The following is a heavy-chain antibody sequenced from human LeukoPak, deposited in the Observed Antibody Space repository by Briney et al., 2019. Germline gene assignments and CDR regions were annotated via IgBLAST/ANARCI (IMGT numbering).Heavy chain of an antibody. CDR1: GYSISSGYY. Sequence: SETLSLTCTVSGYSISSGYYWGWIRQPPGKGLEWIGSIYHSGRTFYNPSLKSRVTISVDTSKNQFSLKLTSVTAADTAVYYCARHRVGANYFDYWGQGTLVTVSS. CDR3: ARHRVGANYFDY. CDR2: IYHSGRT. J-gene: IGHJ4*02. V-gene: IGHV4-38-2*02. D-gene: IGHD1-26*01.